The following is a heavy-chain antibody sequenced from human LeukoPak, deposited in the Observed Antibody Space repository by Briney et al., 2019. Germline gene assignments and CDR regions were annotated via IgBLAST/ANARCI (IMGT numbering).Heavy chain of an antibody. J-gene: IGHJ4*02. Sequence: ASVKVSCKAPGYTFTSYAMHWVRQAPGQRLEWMGWINAGNGNTKYSQKFQGRVTITRDTSASTAYMELSSLRSEDTAVYYCARESLHQYYFDYWGQGTLVTVSS. V-gene: IGHV1-3*01. CDR1: GYTFTSYA. CDR3: ARESLHQYYFDY. CDR2: INAGNGNT. D-gene: IGHD2-2*01.